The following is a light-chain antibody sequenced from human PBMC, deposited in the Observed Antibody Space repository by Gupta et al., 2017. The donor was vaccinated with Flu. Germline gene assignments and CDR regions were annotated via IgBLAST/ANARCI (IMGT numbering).Light chain of an antibody. Sequence: QRVTISCSGSSSNIGSNYEYWYQQLPGTAPKLLIYRNNQRPSGVPDRFSGSKSGTSASLAISGHRSEDEADYYCAAWDDSLSAPYVFGTGTKVTVL. CDR1: SSNIGSNY. CDR3: AAWDDSLSAPYV. J-gene: IGLJ1*01. CDR2: RNN. V-gene: IGLV1-47*01.